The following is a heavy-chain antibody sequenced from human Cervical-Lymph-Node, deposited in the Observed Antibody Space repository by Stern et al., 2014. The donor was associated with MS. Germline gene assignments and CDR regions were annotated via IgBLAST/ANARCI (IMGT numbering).Heavy chain of an antibody. J-gene: IGHJ4*02. CDR3: ARTTYCSGGSCYPDY. Sequence: QVTLKESGPALVKPTQTLTLTCTFSGFSLSTSGMRVNWIRQPPGKALEWLGRIDWDDDKFYSPSMKTRLTISKDTSKNQVVLTMTNMDPVDTATYYCARTTYCSGGSCYPDYWGQGTLVTVSS. CDR2: IDWDDDK. CDR1: GFSLSTSGMR. V-gene: IGHV2-70*04. D-gene: IGHD2-15*01.